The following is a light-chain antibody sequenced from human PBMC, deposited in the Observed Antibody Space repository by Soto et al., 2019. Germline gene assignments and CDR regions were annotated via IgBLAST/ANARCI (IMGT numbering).Light chain of an antibody. CDR3: GTWDSSLSAVV. V-gene: IGLV1-51*01. CDR2: DNN. CDR1: SSNIGNNY. J-gene: IGLJ2*01. Sequence: QSVLTQPPSVSAAPGQKVIISCYGSSSNIGNNYVSWYQQLPGTAPKLLIYDNNKRPSGIPDRFSGSKSGTSATLGITGLQTGDEADYYCGTWDSSLSAVVFGGGTKLTVL.